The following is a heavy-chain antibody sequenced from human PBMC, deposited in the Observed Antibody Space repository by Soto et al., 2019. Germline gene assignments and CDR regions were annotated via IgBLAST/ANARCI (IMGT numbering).Heavy chain of an antibody. Sequence: VQLLESGGGLVQPGGSLRLSCAASGFIFSDYSMAWVRQTPEKGLEWVSGMSISGEKTFYADSVNGRFTVSRDSSKNTVYLQMNSLRVEDTAVYYCARWSGDGDLWGQGTLVTVSS. D-gene: IGHD3-10*01. V-gene: IGHV3-23*01. CDR1: GFIFSDYS. CDR2: MSISGEKT. CDR3: ARWSGDGDL. J-gene: IGHJ4*02.